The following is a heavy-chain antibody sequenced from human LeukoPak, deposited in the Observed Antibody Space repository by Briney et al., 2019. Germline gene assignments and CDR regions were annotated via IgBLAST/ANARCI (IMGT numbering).Heavy chain of an antibody. CDR2: IKQDGSES. J-gene: IGHJ5*02. Sequence: GGSLILSCAVSGFTFTTYSMSWVRQAPGKGLEWVANIKQDGSESYYVDSVKGRFTISRDNAKNSLYLQMNSLRAEDTAVYYCARPLGTGAFGELSWGQGTLVTVSS. CDR3: ARPLGTGAFGELS. D-gene: IGHD3-10*01. V-gene: IGHV3-7*02. CDR1: GFTFTTYS.